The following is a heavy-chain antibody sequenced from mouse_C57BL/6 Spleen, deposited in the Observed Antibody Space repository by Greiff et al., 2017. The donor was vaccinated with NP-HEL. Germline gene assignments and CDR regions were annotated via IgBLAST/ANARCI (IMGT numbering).Heavy chain of an antibody. D-gene: IGHD1-1*01. CDR3: TRGTTVVATGGYFDV. CDR1: GYTFTDYE. V-gene: IGHV1-15*01. J-gene: IGHJ1*03. Sequence: VQLQQSGAELVRPGASVTLSCKASGYTFTDYEMHWVKQTPVHGLEWLGAIDPETGGTAYNQKFKGKAILTADKSSSTAYMELRSLTSEDSAVYYCTRGTTVVATGGYFDVWGTGTTVTVSS. CDR2: IDPETGGT.